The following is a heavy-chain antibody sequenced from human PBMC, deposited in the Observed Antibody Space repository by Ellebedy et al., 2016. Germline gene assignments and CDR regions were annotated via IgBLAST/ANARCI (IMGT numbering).Heavy chain of an antibody. CDR1: GYTFTSYG. Sequence: ASVKVSCKASGYTFTSYGISWVRQAPGQGLEWMGYITVHNGNINYAQKFLGRVTMTTDTSTSTVYMELRSLRSDDTAVYYCARGPAPHAYYFDSWGQGTRVTVSS. V-gene: IGHV1-18*04. CDR3: ARGPAPHAYYFDS. CDR2: ITVHNGNI. J-gene: IGHJ4*02. D-gene: IGHD1-14*01.